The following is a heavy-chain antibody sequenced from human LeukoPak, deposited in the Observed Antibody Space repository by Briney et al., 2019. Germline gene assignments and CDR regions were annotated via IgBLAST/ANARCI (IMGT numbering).Heavy chain of an antibody. D-gene: IGHD5-12*01. CDR3: ARDGIVATIMY. CDR2: IVGSGRNT. CDR1: GITFSIYT. Sequence: GGSLRLSCAASGITFSIYTMSWVRQAPGKGLEWVSAIVGSGRNTYYADSVKGRFTISRDNSKNTLYLQMNSLRAEDTAVYYCARDGIVATIMYWGQGTLVTVSS. J-gene: IGHJ4*02. V-gene: IGHV3-23*01.